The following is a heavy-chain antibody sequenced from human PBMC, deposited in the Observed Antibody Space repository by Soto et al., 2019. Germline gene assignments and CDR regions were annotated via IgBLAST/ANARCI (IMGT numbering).Heavy chain of an antibody. CDR3: ARAGSSDYYYYYYYMDV. CDR2: IYYSGST. V-gene: IGHV4-59*01. D-gene: IGHD2-2*01. Sequence: SETLSLTCTVSGGSISSYYWSWIRQPPGKGLEWIGYIYYSGSTNYNPSLKSRVTISVDTSKNQFSLKLSSVTAADTAVYYCARAGSSDYYYYYYYMDVWGKGTTVTVSS. J-gene: IGHJ6*03. CDR1: GGSISSYY.